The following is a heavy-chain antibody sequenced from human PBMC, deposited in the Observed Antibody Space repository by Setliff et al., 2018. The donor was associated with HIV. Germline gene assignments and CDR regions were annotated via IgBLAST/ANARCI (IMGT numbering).Heavy chain of an antibody. V-gene: IGHV4-39*01. CDR3: ASRGIVVVTMSMPDEFFVH. CDR1: GGSINSDNYY. CDR2: TYYSGTT. D-gene: IGHD2-21*02. Sequence: SETLSLTCSVSGGSINSDNYYWGWIRQAPGKGLEWIGSTYYSGTTYYSPSLRGRVTISVDRSRNQFSLTLNSVTAADTATYYCASRGIVVVTMSMPDEFFVHWGHGTLVTVS. J-gene: IGHJ1*01.